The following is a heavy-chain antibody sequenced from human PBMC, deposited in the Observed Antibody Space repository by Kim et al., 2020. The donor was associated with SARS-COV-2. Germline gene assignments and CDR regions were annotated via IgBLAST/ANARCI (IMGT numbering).Heavy chain of an antibody. D-gene: IGHD3-10*01. CDR3: AVWFGDLLRDY. CDR1: GYTFTNYD. V-gene: IGHV1-8*01. CDR2: MNPNSGNT. Sequence: ASVKVSCKASGYTFTNYDINWVRQATGQGLEWMGWMNPNSGNTGYAQKLQGRVTMTRDTSINTAYMELSSLTSEDTAMYYCAVWFGDLLRDYWGQGTLVTVSS. J-gene: IGHJ4*02.